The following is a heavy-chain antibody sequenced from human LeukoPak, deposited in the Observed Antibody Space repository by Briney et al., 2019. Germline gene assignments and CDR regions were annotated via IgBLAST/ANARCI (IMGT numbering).Heavy chain of an antibody. CDR3: ARYGDYDSSGLDY. Sequence: SETLSLTGTVSGGSISSYYWSWIRQPPGKGLEWIGYIYYSGSTYYNPSLKSRVTISVDTSKNQFSLKLSSVTAADTAVYYCARYGDYDSSGLDYWGQGTLVTVSS. V-gene: IGHV4-59*06. CDR2: IYYSGST. D-gene: IGHD3-22*01. CDR1: GGSISSYY. J-gene: IGHJ4*02.